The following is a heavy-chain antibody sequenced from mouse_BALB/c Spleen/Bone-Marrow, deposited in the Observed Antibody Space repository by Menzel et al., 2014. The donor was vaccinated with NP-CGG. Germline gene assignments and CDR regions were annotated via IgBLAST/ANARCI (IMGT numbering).Heavy chain of an antibody. CDR3: ARLTPDYAMDY. CDR1: GFTFSNYG. D-gene: IGHD1-3*01. CDR2: ISSGGSYT. V-gene: IGHV5-6*02. J-gene: IGHJ4*01. Sequence: EVMLVESGGDLVKPGGSLKLSCAASGFTFSNYGMSWVRQTPDKRLEWVATISSGGSYTYFPDSVKGRFTISRDNAKNTLHQQMNSLKSEDAAMYYCARLTPDYAMDYWGQGTSVTVSS.